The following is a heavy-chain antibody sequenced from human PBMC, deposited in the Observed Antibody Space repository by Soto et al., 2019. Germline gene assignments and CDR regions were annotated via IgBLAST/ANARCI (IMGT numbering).Heavy chain of an antibody. J-gene: IGHJ4*02. D-gene: IGHD3-10*01. CDR2: ISGSGGST. V-gene: IGHV3-23*01. CDR1: GVTFSSYA. Sequence: PGGSLRLSCAASGVTFSSYAMSWVRQAPGKGLEWVSAISGSGGSTYYADSVKGRFTISRDNSKNTLYLQMNSLRAEDTAVYYCAKDNNYYGSGSYGPHYFDYWGQGTLVTVSS. CDR3: AKDNNYYGSGSYGPHYFDY.